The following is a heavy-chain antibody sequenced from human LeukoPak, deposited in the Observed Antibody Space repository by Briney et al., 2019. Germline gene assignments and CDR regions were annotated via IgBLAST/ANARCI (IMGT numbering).Heavy chain of an antibody. D-gene: IGHD3-22*01. CDR1: GFTFNNYA. J-gene: IGHJ4*02. CDR3: AKGPFFYYDASGYNYYDL. Sequence: GGSLRLSCEASGFTFNNYAMSWVRQAPGKGLEWVSAMSGSGGMTYTADSVKGRFTISRDNSKNTLDLQMNSLRADDTAIYYCAKGPFFYYDASGYNYYDLWGQGTLVTVSS. V-gene: IGHV3-23*01. CDR2: MSGSGGMT.